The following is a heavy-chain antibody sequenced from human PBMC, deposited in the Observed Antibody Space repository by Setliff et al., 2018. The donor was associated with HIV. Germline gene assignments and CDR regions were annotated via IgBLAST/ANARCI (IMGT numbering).Heavy chain of an antibody. J-gene: IGHJ5*02. CDR2: IYYTGST. Sequence: SETLSLTCTVSGGSVGSGSYYWSWVRQPPGKGLEWIGYIYYTGSTNYNPSLKSRVTISVDTSKNQFSLKLISVTAADTAVYYCARYGGNSFWFDPWGQGTLVTVSS. D-gene: IGHD2-21*01. CDR3: ARYGGNSFWFDP. V-gene: IGHV4-61*01. CDR1: GGSVGSGSYY.